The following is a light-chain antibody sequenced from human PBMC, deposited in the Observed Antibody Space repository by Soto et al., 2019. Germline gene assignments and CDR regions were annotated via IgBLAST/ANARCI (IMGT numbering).Light chain of an antibody. Sequence: EIVLTQSPPTLSLSPGERATLSCRASQTVSSYLAWYQQKPGQAPRLLIYDASNRATGIPARFSGSGSVTDFTLTISSLEPEDFAVYYCQQRSNWPLTFGGGTKVEIK. CDR1: QTVSSY. J-gene: IGKJ4*01. V-gene: IGKV3-11*01. CDR2: DAS. CDR3: QQRSNWPLT.